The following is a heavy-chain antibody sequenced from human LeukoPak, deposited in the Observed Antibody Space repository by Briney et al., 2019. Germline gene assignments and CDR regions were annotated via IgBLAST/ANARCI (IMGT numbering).Heavy chain of an antibody. CDR3: ARGAFDI. V-gene: IGHV3-7*01. J-gene: IGHJ3*02. CDR1: GFTFSSYW. CDR2: IKEDGSEK. Sequence: GGSLRLSCAASGFTFSSYWMSWVRQAPGKGLEWAANIKEDGSEKYYVDSVKGRFTISRDNAENSVYLQMNSLRAEDTALYYCARGAFDIWGQGTMVTVSS.